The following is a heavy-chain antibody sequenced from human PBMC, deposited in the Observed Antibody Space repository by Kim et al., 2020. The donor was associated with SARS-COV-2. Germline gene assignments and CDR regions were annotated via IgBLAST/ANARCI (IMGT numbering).Heavy chain of an antibody. Sequence: SETLSLTCTVSGVSITSATWWTCVRQPPGKGLDWIGEMFHSCTTNYNPSLKSRVTISVDKSKNHFSLNLNSVTAADTAVYYCSGSTGWYRLDYWGQGTLVTVSS. CDR3: SGSTGWYRLDY. CDR2: MFHSCTT. D-gene: IGHD6-19*01. CDR1: GVSITSATW. J-gene: IGHJ4*02. V-gene: IGHV4-4*02.